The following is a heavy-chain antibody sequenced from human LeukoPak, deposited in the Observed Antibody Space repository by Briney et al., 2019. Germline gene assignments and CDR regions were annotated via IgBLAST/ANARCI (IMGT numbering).Heavy chain of an antibody. D-gene: IGHD3-3*01. CDR2: INHSGST. J-gene: IGHJ5*02. V-gene: IGHV4-34*01. CDR1: GGSFSGYY. Sequence: PSETLSLTCAVYGGSFSGYYWSWIRQPPGKGLEWIGEINHSGSTNYNPSLKSRVTISVDTSKSQFSLKLSSVTAADTAVYYCAREAFWSGLNWFDPWGQGTLVTVSS. CDR3: AREAFWSGLNWFDP.